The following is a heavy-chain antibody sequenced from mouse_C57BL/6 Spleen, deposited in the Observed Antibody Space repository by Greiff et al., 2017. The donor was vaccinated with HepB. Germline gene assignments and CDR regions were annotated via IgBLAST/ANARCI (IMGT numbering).Heavy chain of an antibody. CDR3: ARDYYYGSNGYAMDY. J-gene: IGHJ4*01. Sequence: DVKLVESGAGLVKPGGSLKLSCAASGFTFSDYGMHWVRQAPEKGLEWVAYISSGSSTTYYADTLKGRFTITRDNAKNTLFLQMTSLTSEDTAMYYCARDYYYGSNGYAMDYWGQGTTVTVSS. V-gene: IGHV5-17*01. CDR2: ISSGSSTT. D-gene: IGHD1-1*01. CDR1: GFTFSDYG.